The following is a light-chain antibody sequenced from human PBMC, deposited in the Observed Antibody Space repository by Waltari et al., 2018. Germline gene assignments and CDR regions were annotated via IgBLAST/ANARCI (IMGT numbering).Light chain of an antibody. J-gene: IGKJ4*01. CDR1: QDISNY. CDR2: DAS. Sequence: DIQMTQSPSSLSASVGDRVTITCQASQDISNYLNWYQQKPGKAPKLLIYDASNLETGVPSRFSGSGSGTDFTFTISSLQPEDIATYYCQQYDNLHTVGGGTKVEIK. CDR3: QQYDNLHT. V-gene: IGKV1-33*01.